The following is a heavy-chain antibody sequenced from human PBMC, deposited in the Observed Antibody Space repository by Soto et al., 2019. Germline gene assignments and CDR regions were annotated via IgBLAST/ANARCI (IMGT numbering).Heavy chain of an antibody. Sequence: SETLSLTCAVSGYSISSGYYWGWIRQPPGKGLEWIGSIYHSGSTYYNPSLKSRVTISVDTSKNQFSLKLSSVTAADTAVYYCERNYYDSSGYDDFDIWGQGTMVTVSS. CDR3: ERNYYDSSGYDDFDI. CDR2: IYHSGST. D-gene: IGHD3-22*01. V-gene: IGHV4-38-2*01. CDR1: GYSISSGYY. J-gene: IGHJ3*02.